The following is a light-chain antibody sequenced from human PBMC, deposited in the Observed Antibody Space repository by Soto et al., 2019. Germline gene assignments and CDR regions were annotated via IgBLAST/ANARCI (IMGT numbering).Light chain of an antibody. J-gene: IGKJ1*01. CDR3: QQRTNLPWT. V-gene: IGKV3-11*01. CDR2: HAS. CDR1: QSVSSY. Sequence: ETVLTQSPATLSLSPGERATLSCRTSQSVSSYLAWFQQKPGQAPRVLIYHASNRATGIPARFSGSGSGTDFTLTISSLEPEDFAVYYCQQRTNLPWTFGQGTKVEIK.